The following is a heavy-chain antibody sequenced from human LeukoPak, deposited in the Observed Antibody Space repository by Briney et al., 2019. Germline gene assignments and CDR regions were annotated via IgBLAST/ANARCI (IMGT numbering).Heavy chain of an antibody. Sequence: PSETLSLTCTVSGGSISSYYWSWIRQPPGKGLEWIGYIYYSGSTNYNPPLKSRVTISVDTSKNQFSLKLSSVTAADTAVYYCARVEIDLSRGGHWFDPWAREPWSPSPQ. V-gene: IGHV4-59*01. CDR3: ARVEIDLSRGGHWFDP. D-gene: IGHD2/OR15-2a*01. CDR2: IYYSGST. J-gene: IGHJ5*02. CDR1: GGSISSYY.